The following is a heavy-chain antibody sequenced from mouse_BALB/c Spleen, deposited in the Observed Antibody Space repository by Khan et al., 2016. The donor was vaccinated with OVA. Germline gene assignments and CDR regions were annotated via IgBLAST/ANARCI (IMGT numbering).Heavy chain of an antibody. CDR2: INPSNGYT. V-gene: IGHV1-4*01. Sequence: QVQLKQSGAELARPGASVKMSCKASGYTFTSYTIHWIKLRPGQGLEWIGYINPSNGYTNYNQKFKDKATLTAAKSSTTAYMQLSSLTSDDSAVYNCIRDGACYRSGSWFAYWGQGTLVTVSA. D-gene: IGHD2-14*01. J-gene: IGHJ3*01. CDR1: GYTFTSYT. CDR3: IRDGACYRSGSWFAY.